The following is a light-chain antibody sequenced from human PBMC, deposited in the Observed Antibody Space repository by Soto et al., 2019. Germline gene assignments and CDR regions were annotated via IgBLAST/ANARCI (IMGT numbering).Light chain of an antibody. V-gene: IGKV3-20*01. CDR3: QQYVSSPWT. CDR1: QSVTSNY. Sequence: EIVLTQSPGTLSLSPGERATLSCRASQSVTSNYLAWYQQKPGQAPRLLVYGAFRRSTGIPDRFSGIGSVADLTRSISTREHEDFAVYYCQQYVSSPWTFGQGTKVEIK. CDR2: GAF. J-gene: IGKJ1*01.